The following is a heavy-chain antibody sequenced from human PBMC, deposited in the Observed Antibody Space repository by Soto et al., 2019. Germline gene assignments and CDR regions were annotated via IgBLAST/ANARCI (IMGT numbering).Heavy chain of an antibody. V-gene: IGHV3-30-3*01. CDR3: ARGDDYESSGYYDFDY. D-gene: IGHD3-22*01. J-gene: IGHJ4*02. CDR1: GFTFSSYT. CDR2: ISYDGSNK. Sequence: GGSLRLSCAVSGFTFSSYTMHWVRQAPGKGLEWVAVISYDGSNKYYADSVKGRFTISRDNSKNTLYLQMNSLRAEDTAVYYCARGDDYESSGYYDFDYWGQGTLVTVSS.